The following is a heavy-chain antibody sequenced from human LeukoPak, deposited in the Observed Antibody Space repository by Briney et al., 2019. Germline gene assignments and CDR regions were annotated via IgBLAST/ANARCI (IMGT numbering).Heavy chain of an antibody. CDR1: GASVSSGDYC. V-gene: IGHV4-31*03. D-gene: IGHD2-8*02. Sequence: SETLSLTCTVSGASVSSGDYCWSCIRQHPGKGLEWIGYIYYSGSTSYNPSLKSRASMSVDTSKNQFSLRLSSVTAAGTAVYHCARDTGGYSTYSSCAFDIWGQGTMVTVSS. CDR3: ARDTGGYSTYSSCAFDI. CDR2: IYYSGST. J-gene: IGHJ3*02.